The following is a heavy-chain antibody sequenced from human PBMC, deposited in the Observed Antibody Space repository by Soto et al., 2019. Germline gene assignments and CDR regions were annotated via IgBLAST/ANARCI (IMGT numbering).Heavy chain of an antibody. CDR2: ISSSSSYI. D-gene: IGHD3-3*01. J-gene: IGHJ6*02. V-gene: IGHV3-21*01. CDR3: ALATIFGVVPPGV. CDR1: GFTFSSYS. Sequence: EVQLVESGGGLVKPGGSLRLSCAASGFTFSSYSMNWVLQAPGKGLEWVSSISSSSSYIYYADSVKGRFTISRDNAKNSLYLQMNSLRAEDTAVYYCALATIFGVVPPGVWGQGTTVTVSS.